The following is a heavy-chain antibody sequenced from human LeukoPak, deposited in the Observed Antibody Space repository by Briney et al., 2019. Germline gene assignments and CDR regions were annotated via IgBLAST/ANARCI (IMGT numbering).Heavy chain of an antibody. V-gene: IGHV3-33*01. CDR2: IWYDGSNK. Sequence: GRSLRLSCAASGFTFSSYGMHWVRQAPGKGLEWVAVIWYDGSNKYYADSVKGRFTISRDNSKNTLYLQMNSLRAEDTAVYYCARDIGIAVAGSDYWGRGTLVTVSS. D-gene: IGHD6-19*01. CDR1: GFTFSSYG. J-gene: IGHJ4*02. CDR3: ARDIGIAVAGSDY.